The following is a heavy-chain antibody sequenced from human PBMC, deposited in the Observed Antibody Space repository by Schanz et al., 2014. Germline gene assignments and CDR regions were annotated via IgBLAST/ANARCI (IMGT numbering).Heavy chain of an antibody. CDR2: ISDSGAYT. CDR1: GFVFGDYY. J-gene: IGHJ5*02. V-gene: IGHV3-11*05. Sequence: VQLLESGGGLVQPGGSLRLSCAASGFVFGDYYMTWIRQAPGKGLEWLSYISDSGAYTNYADSVKGRFTISRDNSKNLLYLQMNSLRAEDTAVYYCTRDVRLDRRGNWFDPWGQGTLVTVSS. D-gene: IGHD1-1*01. CDR3: TRDVRLDRRGNWFDP.